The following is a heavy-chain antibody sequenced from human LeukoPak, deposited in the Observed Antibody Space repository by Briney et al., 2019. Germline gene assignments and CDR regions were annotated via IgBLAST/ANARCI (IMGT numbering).Heavy chain of an antibody. CDR2: ITSGSTYI. D-gene: IGHD6-6*01. CDR1: GFTFSDYS. CDR3: ARDPPRLASRPLDY. V-gene: IGHV3-21*01. Sequence: GGSLRLSCAASGFTFSDYSMNWVRQAPGKGLEWVSAITSGSTYIYYADSVKGRFTISRDNAKSSLYLQMNSLRAEDTAVYYCARDPPRLASRPLDYWGQGTLVTVSS. J-gene: IGHJ4*02.